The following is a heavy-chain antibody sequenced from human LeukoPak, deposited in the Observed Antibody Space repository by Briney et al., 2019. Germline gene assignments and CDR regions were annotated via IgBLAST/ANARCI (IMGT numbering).Heavy chain of an antibody. V-gene: IGHV1-2*02. CDR1: GYTFTSYD. J-gene: IGHJ4*02. D-gene: IGHD3-3*01. CDR3: ARDYDFWSGSDY. Sequence: GASVKVSCKASGYTFTSYDINWVRQAPGQGLEWMGWINPNSGGTNYAQKFQGRVTMTRDTSISTAYMELSRLRSDDTAVYYCARDYDFWSGSDYWGQGTLVTVSS. CDR2: INPNSGGT.